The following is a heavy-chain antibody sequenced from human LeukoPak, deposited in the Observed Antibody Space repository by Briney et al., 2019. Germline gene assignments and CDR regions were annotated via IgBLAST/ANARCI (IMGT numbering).Heavy chain of an antibody. CDR1: GFTFSSYA. Sequence: GGSLRLSCAASGFTFSSYAMRWVRQAPGKGLEWVSAIGSGSGGTTIYADSVKGRFTISRDDSKNTLYLQMNSLRADDTAVYYCAKDLGRYRNNFFDYWGQGNLVTVSS. J-gene: IGHJ4*02. V-gene: IGHV3-23*01. D-gene: IGHD1-26*01. CDR3: AKDLGRYRNNFFDY. CDR2: IGSGSGGTT.